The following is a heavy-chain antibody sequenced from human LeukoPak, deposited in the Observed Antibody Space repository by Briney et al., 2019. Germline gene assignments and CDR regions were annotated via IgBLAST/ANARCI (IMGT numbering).Heavy chain of an antibody. Sequence: RGESLQISCQGSGYRSSNYWIGWVRQRPGKGLEWMGIIYPGDSDTRYSPSFQGQVTISADKSISTAYLQWSSLKASDTAMYYCARGQLRGTAAGRSAFDIWGQGTMVTVSS. CDR2: IYPGDSDT. V-gene: IGHV5-51*01. D-gene: IGHD6-13*01. J-gene: IGHJ3*02. CDR3: ARGQLRGTAAGRSAFDI. CDR1: GYRSSNYW.